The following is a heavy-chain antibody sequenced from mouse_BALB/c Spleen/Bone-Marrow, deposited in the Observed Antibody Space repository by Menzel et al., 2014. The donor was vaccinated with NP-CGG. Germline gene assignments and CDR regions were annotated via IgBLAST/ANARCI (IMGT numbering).Heavy chain of an antibody. Sequence: VQLQQSGAELVKPGASVKLSCTASGFNIKDTYMHWVKRRPEQGLEWIGRIDPANGNTKYDPKFQGKATITADTSSNTAYLQLSSLTSEDTAVHYCAMYYYGSSLFAYWGQGTLVTVSA. J-gene: IGHJ3*01. D-gene: IGHD1-1*01. CDR2: IDPANGNT. CDR3: AMYYYGSSLFAY. CDR1: GFNIKDTY. V-gene: IGHV14-3*02.